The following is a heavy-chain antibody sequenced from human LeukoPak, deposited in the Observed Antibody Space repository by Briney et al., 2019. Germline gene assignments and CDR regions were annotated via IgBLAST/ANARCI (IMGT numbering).Heavy chain of an antibody. Sequence: GGSLRLSCAASGFTFSSYATSWVRQAPGKGLEWVSAISGSGGSTYYADSVKGRFTISRDNSKNTLYLQMNSLRAEDTAVYYCAKDRFYYYDSSGYPGYWGQGTLVTVSS. V-gene: IGHV3-23*01. D-gene: IGHD3-22*01. J-gene: IGHJ4*02. CDR3: AKDRFYYYDSSGYPGY. CDR1: GFTFSSYA. CDR2: ISGSGGST.